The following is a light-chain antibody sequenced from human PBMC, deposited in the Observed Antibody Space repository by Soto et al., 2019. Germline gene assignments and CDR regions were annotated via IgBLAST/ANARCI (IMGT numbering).Light chain of an antibody. CDR1: MRDVGAYNL. J-gene: IGLJ2*01. CDR2: EVR. CDR3: SSYTSKSSLI. Sequence: QSVLTQPASVSGSPGQSITISCAGTMRDVGAYNLVSWYQQHPGRAPQLIIYEVRNWPSGISFRFSGSKSGNTASLTIFGLQAEDEADYYCSSYTSKSSLIFGGGTKLTVL. V-gene: IGLV2-14*01.